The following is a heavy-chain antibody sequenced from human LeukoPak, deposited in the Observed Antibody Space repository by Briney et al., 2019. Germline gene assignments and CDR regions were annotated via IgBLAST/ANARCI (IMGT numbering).Heavy chain of an antibody. Sequence: SETLSLTCTVSGGSISSSSYYWGWIRQPPGKGQEWIGSIYYSGSTYYNPSLKSRVTISVDTSKNQFSLKLSSVTAADTAVYYCARHKISVAGTRDFDYWGQGTLVTVSS. CDR2: IYYSGST. V-gene: IGHV4-39*01. CDR3: ARHKISVAGTRDFDY. J-gene: IGHJ4*02. D-gene: IGHD6-19*01. CDR1: GGSISSSSYY.